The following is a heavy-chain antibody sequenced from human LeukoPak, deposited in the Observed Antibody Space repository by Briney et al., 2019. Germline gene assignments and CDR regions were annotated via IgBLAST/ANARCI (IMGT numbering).Heavy chain of an antibody. J-gene: IGHJ4*02. Sequence: SETLSLTCTVSGGSISSSSYYWGWIRQPPGKGLEWIGSIYYSGSTYYNPSLKSRVTISVDTSKNQFSLKLSSVTAADTAVYYCAGNFYVWGSYRSYDYWGQGTLVTVSS. CDR2: IYYSGST. V-gene: IGHV4-39*07. CDR3: AGNFYVWGSYRSYDY. D-gene: IGHD3-16*02. CDR1: GGSISSSSYY.